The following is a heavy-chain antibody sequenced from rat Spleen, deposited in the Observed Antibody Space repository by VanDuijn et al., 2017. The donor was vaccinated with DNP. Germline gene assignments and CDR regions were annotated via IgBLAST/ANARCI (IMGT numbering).Heavy chain of an antibody. V-gene: IGHV5-7*01. D-gene: IGHD1-1*01. J-gene: IGHJ2*01. CDR3: ARLPITTVADY. CDR2: IIYDGSRT. Sequence: EVQLVASGGDLVQPGRSLKLSCAASGFTFSDYNMAWVRQAPKKGLEWVATIIYDGSRTYYRDSVKGRFTISRDNAKSTLYLQMNSLRSEDTATYYCARLPITTVADYWGQGVMVTVSS. CDR1: GFTFSDYN.